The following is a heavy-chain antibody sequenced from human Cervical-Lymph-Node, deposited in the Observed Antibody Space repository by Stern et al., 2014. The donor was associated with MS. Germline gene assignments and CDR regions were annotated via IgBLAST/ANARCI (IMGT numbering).Heavy chain of an antibody. V-gene: IGHV4-61*02. J-gene: IGHJ5*02. CDR2: IHDSGST. D-gene: IGHD1-26*01. Sequence: QLVESGPGLVKPSQTLSLTCTVSGGSISSSGYYWSWIRQPADKGLEWIGRIHDSGSTYYNPSLKSRVTLSMDTAKNPFSLKLPSVTAADTAVYYCATTRWDLFTWNWFDPWGQGTLVTVSS. CDR3: ATTRWDLFTWNWFDP. CDR1: GGSISSSGYY.